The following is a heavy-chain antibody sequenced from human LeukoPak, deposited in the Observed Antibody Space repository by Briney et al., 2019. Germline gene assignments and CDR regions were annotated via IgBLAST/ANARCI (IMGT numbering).Heavy chain of an antibody. Sequence: PSETLSLTCAVYGGSFSGYYWSWIRQPPGKGLEWIGEINHSGSTNYNPSLNSRVTISVDTSKNQFSLKLSSVTAADTAVYYCARRIPRYYYDSSGLYYFDYWGQGTLVTVSS. CDR3: ARRIPRYYYDSSGLYYFDY. D-gene: IGHD3-22*01. V-gene: IGHV4-34*01. CDR1: GGSFSGYY. J-gene: IGHJ4*02. CDR2: INHSGST.